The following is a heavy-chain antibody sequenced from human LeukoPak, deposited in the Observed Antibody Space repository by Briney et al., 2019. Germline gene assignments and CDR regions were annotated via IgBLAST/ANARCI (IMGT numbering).Heavy chain of an antibody. D-gene: IGHD3-3*01. J-gene: IGHJ4*02. CDR3: ARRDDFYYFDY. CDR2: IYHSGST. CDR1: GYSISSGYY. Sequence: PSGTLSLTCAVSGYSISSGYYWGWIRQPPGKGLEWIGSIYHSGSTYYNPSLKSRVTISVDTSKNQFSLKLSSVTAADTAVYYCARRDDFYYFDYWGQGTLVTVSS. V-gene: IGHV4-38-2*01.